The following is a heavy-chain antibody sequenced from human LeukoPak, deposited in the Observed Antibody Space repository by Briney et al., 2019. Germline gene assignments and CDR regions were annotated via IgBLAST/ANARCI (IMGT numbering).Heavy chain of an antibody. J-gene: IGHJ4*02. CDR2: INPNSGDT. Sequence: ASVTVSCKASGYTFTGYYLHWVRQAPGQGPEWMGWINPNSGDTNYAQKFQGRVTMTWDTSISTAYMGLSRLKSDDTAIYYCARGTAYTEHSFFGYWGQGTLVTVSS. CDR1: GYTFTGYY. D-gene: IGHD3-16*01. CDR3: ARGTAYTEHSFFGY. V-gene: IGHV1-2*02.